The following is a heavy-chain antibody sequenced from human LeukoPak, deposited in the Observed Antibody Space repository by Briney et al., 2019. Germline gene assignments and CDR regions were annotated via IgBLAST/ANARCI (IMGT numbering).Heavy chain of an antibody. CDR1: GFTVSSNY. CDR3: AREGASSSFGY. Sequence: GGSLRLSCVVSGFTVSSNYMSWVRQAPGKGLEWVSVLYSGGNTYHADSVKGRFTISRDSSKNTLYLQMNSLRAEDTAVYYCAREGASSSFGYWGQGTLVTVSS. CDR2: LYSGGNT. J-gene: IGHJ4*02. D-gene: IGHD6-13*01. V-gene: IGHV3-53*01.